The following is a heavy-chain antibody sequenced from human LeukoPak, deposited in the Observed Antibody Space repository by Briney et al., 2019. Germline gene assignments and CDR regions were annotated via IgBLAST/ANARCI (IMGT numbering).Heavy chain of an antibody. V-gene: IGHV3-30*02. J-gene: IGHJ4*02. CDR2: IRYDGSNK. Sequence: GGSLRLSCAASGFTFSSYAMTWVRQAPGKGLEWVAFIRYDGSNKYYADSVKGRFTISRDNSKNTLYLQMNSLRAEDTAVYYCAKRASSSWYRDYWGQGTLVTVSS. CDR3: AKRASSSWYRDY. D-gene: IGHD6-13*01. CDR1: GFTFSSYA.